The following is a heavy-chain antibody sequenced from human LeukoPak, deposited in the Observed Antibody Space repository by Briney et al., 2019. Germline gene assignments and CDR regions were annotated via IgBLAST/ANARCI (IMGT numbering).Heavy chain of an antibody. D-gene: IGHD3-9*01. V-gene: IGHV3-7*01. CDR2: IKQDGSEK. J-gene: IGHJ6*02. CDR1: GFTFSSYW. CDR3: AKDLRATQYYYYGMDV. Sequence: GGSLRLSCAASGFTFSSYWMSWVRQAPGKGLEWVANIKQDGSEKYYVDSVKGRFTISRDNAKNSLYLQMNSLRAEDTAVYYCAKDLRATQYYYYGMDVWGQGTLVTVSS.